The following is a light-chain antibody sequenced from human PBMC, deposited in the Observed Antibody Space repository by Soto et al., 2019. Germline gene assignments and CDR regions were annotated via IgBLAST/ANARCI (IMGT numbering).Light chain of an antibody. Sequence: QLVLAQPPSASGTPGQTVNISCSGGSSNIKTNGVSWYQQVPGAAPKLLIYSNSQRPSGAPDRFSGSKSGTSASLAISGLQSEDEATYHCSTWDDSLNGLIFGGGTKLTVL. CDR1: SSNIKTNG. CDR3: STWDDSLNGLI. J-gene: IGLJ2*01. CDR2: SNS. V-gene: IGLV1-44*01.